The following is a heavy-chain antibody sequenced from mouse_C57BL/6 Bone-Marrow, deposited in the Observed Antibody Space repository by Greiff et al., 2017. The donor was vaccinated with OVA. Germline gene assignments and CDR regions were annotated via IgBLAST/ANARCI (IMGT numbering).Heavy chain of an antibody. CDR2: IDPSASYT. Sequence: QVQLQQPGAELVKPGASVKLSCKASGYTFTSYWMQWVKQRPGPGLEWIGEIDPSASYTNYNQKFKGKATLTVDTSSSTAYMQLSSLTSEDSAVYYCARYYYGSSSWFAYWGQGTLVTVSA. CDR3: ARYYYGSSSWFAY. CDR1: GYTFTSYW. V-gene: IGHV1-50*01. D-gene: IGHD1-1*01. J-gene: IGHJ3*01.